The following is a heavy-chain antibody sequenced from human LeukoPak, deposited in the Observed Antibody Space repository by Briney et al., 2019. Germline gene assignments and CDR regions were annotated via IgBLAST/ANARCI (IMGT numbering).Heavy chain of an antibody. CDR2: INHRGDT. CDR1: GGSFSTYY. CDR3: ARGPTISETGYFDY. Sequence: SETLSLTCAVYGGSFSTYYWSWIRQSPGKGLEWIAEINHRGDTNYNPSVKSRVTVSVDTSKNQFSLKITSLTAADTAVYYCARGPTISETGYFDYWGQGTLVTVSS. J-gene: IGHJ4*03. D-gene: IGHD1-1*01. V-gene: IGHV4-34*01.